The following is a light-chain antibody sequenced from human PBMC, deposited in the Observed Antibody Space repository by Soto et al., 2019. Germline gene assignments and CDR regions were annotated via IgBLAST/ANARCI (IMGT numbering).Light chain of an antibody. Sequence: QSALTQPASLSGSPGQSITISCTGTSSDIGAYDYVSWFQQHPGKAPKLMISEVNHRPSVVSNRFSGSKSGNTAYLTISVLQVEDEAEYFGFSFTTTITQVFGTGTKVTVL. V-gene: IGLV2-14*01. J-gene: IGLJ1*01. CDR2: EVN. CDR1: SSDIGAYDY. CDR3: FSFTTTITQV.